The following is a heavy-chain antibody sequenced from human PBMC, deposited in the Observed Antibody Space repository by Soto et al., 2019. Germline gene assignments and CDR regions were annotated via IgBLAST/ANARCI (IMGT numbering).Heavy chain of an antibody. J-gene: IGHJ6*02. CDR1: GYSFTSYW. CDR3: ARPYYDSSGYQGLYYYGMDV. Sequence: GESLKISCKGSGYSFTSYWISWVRQMPGKGLEWMGRIDPSDSYTNYSPSSQGHVTMSADKSISTAYLQWSSLKASDTAMYYCARPYYDSSGYQGLYYYGMDVWGQGTTVTVSS. V-gene: IGHV5-10-1*01. D-gene: IGHD3-22*01. CDR2: IDPSDSYT.